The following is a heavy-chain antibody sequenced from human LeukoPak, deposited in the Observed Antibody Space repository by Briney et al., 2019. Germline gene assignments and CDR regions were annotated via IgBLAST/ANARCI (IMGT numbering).Heavy chain of an antibody. J-gene: IGHJ5*02. CDR3: ARRLTQYDCFDP. V-gene: IGHV6-1*01. D-gene: IGHD2-2*01. Sequence: SQTLSLTCVISGDSVSSNSVTWNWIMQSPSRGLEWLGRTYYRSTWYNDYAVSVRGRITVNPDTSKNQFSLHLNSVTPEDTAVYYCARRLTQYDCFDPWGQGILVTVSS. CDR2: TYYRSTWYN. CDR1: GDSVSSNSVT.